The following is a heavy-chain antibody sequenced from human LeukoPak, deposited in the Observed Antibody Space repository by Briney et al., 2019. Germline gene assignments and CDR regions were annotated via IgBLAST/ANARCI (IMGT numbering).Heavy chain of an antibody. D-gene: IGHD3-9*01. CDR2: IYYSGST. Sequence: SETLSLTCAVSGGSISSGGYSWSWIRQPPGKGLEWIGYIYYSGSTYYNPSLKSRVTISVDTSKNQFSLKLSSVTAADTAVYYCARLDKRYYDILTGPRRAFDIWGQGTMVTVSS. CDR3: ARLDKRYYDILTGPRRAFDI. CDR1: GGSISSGGYS. V-gene: IGHV4-30-2*03. J-gene: IGHJ3*02.